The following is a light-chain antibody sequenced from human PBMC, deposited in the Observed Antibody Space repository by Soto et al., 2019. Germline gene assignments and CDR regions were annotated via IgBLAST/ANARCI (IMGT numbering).Light chain of an antibody. V-gene: IGKV1-6*01. CDR2: SAT. Sequence: VGDRVIITCRASQDISKDLGWYQQKPGKAPKFLIYSATSTQSGVPSTFSGSGFGTDFTLTISSLQPEDFATYYCLQDHDYPRTFGQGTKVDIK. CDR1: QDISKD. J-gene: IGKJ1*01. CDR3: LQDHDYPRT.